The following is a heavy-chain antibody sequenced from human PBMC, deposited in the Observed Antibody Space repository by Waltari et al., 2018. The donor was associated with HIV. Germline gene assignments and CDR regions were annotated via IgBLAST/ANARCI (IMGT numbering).Heavy chain of an antibody. Sequence: QVLLVQSGPEVKKPGASVTISCPASGYNFTSYTVHLVRQAPGRGLEWLGWINSGNGNSIYSPGFQDRLTMTRDISATTSYLVLSGLTSDDTALYFCARSGIVRGRNYELLVFWGQGT. J-gene: IGHJ4*01. CDR3: ARSGIVRGRNYELLVF. CDR2: INSGNGNS. D-gene: IGHD3-16*01. V-gene: IGHV1-3*01. CDR1: GYNFTSYT.